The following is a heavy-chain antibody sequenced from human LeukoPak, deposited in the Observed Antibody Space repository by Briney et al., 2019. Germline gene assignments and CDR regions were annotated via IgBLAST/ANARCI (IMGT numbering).Heavy chain of an antibody. Sequence: ASVKVSCKVSGYTLTELSMHWVRQAPGKGLEWMGGFDPEDGETIYAQKFQGRVTMTEDTSTDTAYMELSSLRSEDTAVYYCATQTQTASIVGATTVWFDPWGQGTLVTVSS. CDR3: ATQTQTASIVGATTVWFDP. V-gene: IGHV1-24*01. CDR2: FDPEDGET. J-gene: IGHJ5*02. CDR1: GYTLTELS. D-gene: IGHD1-26*01.